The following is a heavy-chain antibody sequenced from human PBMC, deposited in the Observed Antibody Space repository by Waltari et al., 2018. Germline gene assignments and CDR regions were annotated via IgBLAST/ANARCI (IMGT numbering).Heavy chain of an antibody. CDR2: IWYDGSNK. CDR3: ARDPAVLRYFDWLHYGMDV. V-gene: IGHV3-33*01. J-gene: IGHJ6*02. D-gene: IGHD3-9*01. CDR1: GFTFTSYG. Sequence: QVQLVESGGGVVQPGRSLRLSCAASGFTFTSYGMHWVRQAPGKGLEWVAVIWYDGSNKYYADSVKGRFTISRDNSKNTLYLQMNSLRAEDTAVYYCARDPAVLRYFDWLHYGMDVWGQGP.